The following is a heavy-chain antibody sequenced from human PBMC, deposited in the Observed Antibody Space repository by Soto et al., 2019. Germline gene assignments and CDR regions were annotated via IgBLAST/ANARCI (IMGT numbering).Heavy chain of an antibody. CDR1: GGSFSGYY. CDR3: ATEMATPTAI. CDR2: INHSGST. J-gene: IGHJ3*02. Sequence: PSETLSLTCAVYGGSFSGYYWSWIRQPPGKGLEWIGEINHSGSTNYNPSLKSRVTISVDTSKNQFSLKLSSVTAADTAVYHCATEMATPTAIWGQGTMVTVSS. D-gene: IGHD5-12*01. V-gene: IGHV4-34*01.